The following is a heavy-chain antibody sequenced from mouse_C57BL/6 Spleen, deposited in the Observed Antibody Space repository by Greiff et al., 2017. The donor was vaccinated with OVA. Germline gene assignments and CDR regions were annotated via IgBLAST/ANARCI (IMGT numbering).Heavy chain of an antibody. CDR3: ARDYGSSSGFAY. CDR1: GFTFSDYG. J-gene: IGHJ3*01. D-gene: IGHD1-1*01. V-gene: IGHV5-15*01. CDR2: ISNLAYSI. Sequence: DVHLVESGGGLVQPGGSLKLSCAASGFTFSDYGMAWVRQAPRKGPEWVAFISNLAYSIYYADTVTGRFTISRENAKNTLYLEMSSLRSEDTAMYYCARDYGSSSGFAYWGQGTLVTVSA.